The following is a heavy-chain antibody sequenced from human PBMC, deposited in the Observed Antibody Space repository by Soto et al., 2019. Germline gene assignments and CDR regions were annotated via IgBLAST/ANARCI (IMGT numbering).Heavy chain of an antibody. Sequence: QVQLVQSGAEVKKPGASVKVSCKASGYTFTSYGISWVRQAPGQGLEWMGWISAYNGNTNYAQKLQGRVTMTTDTATSPASMEVRGLRAAATAAYSCAGASGSSYWFDPWGQGSLVTVAS. CDR2: ISAYNGNT. CDR3: AGASGSSYWFDP. V-gene: IGHV1-18*01. J-gene: IGHJ5*02. D-gene: IGHD1-26*01. CDR1: GYTFTSYG.